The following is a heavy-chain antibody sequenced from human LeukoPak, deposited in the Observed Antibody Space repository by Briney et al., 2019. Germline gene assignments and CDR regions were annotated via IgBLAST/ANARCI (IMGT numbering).Heavy chain of an antibody. V-gene: IGHV7-4-1*02. CDR2: INTNTGNP. CDR1: GYTFTSYA. CDR3: ARGGWSYYDSSGWD. Sequence: ASVKVSCKASGYTFTSYAMNWVRQAPGQGLEWMGWINTNTGNPTYAQGFTGRFVFSLDTSVSTAYLQISSLKAEDTAVYHCARGGWSYYDSSGWDWGQGTLVTVSS. D-gene: IGHD3-22*01. J-gene: IGHJ4*02.